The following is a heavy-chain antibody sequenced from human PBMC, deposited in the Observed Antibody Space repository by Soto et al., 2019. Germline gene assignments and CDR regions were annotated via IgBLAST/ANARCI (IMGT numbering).Heavy chain of an antibody. Sequence: ASVKVSCKASGYTFTSYAISWVRQAPGQGLEWMGGIIPIFGTANYAQKFQGRVTITADESTSTAYMELSSLRSEDTAVYYCARGGFTIFGVVITNYYYYYGMDVWGQGTTVTVSS. CDR2: IIPIFGTA. CDR3: ARGGFTIFGVVITNYYYYYGMDV. J-gene: IGHJ6*02. V-gene: IGHV1-69*13. D-gene: IGHD3-3*01. CDR1: GYTFTSYA.